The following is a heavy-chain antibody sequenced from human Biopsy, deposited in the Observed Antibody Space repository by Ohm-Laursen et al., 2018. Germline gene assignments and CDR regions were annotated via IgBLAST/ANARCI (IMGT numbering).Heavy chain of an antibody. Sequence: SETLSLTCVVYNVSFSSFYWSWIRQPPGKGLEWIGEISHTGSTNYNPPLKSRVFMSVDTSRSQFSLKLSSVTAADTAVYYCARDYDTSGYYYVSWGQGTLVTVSS. CDR2: ISHTGST. D-gene: IGHD3-22*01. CDR1: NVSFSSFY. V-gene: IGHV4-34*01. J-gene: IGHJ5*02. CDR3: ARDYDTSGYYYVS.